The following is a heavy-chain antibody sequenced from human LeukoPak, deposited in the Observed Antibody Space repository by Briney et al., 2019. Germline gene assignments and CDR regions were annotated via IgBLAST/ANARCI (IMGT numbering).Heavy chain of an antibody. CDR3: TRKGVSGSSLRQFFDY. Sequence: GGSLRLSCAAPGFSFDDYGMSWVRQVPGKGLEWVTGINWNGDRTSYVDSVKGRFTISRDNAKNSLHLQMNSLRVEDTAFYYCTRKGVSGSSLRQFFDYWGQGTLVAVTS. CDR1: GFSFDDYG. J-gene: IGHJ4*02. CDR2: INWNGDRT. D-gene: IGHD2-15*01. V-gene: IGHV3-20*04.